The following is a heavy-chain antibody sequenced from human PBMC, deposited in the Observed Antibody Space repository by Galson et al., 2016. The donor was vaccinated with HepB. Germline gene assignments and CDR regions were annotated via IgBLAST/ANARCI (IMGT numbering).Heavy chain of an antibody. CDR1: GFTLSTHS. D-gene: IGHD3-9*01. CDR3: ARDRYDILTGYYHGMDV. J-gene: IGHJ6*02. CDR2: ISSSRSTM. Sequence: SLRLSCAASGFTLSTHSMNWVRQAPGKGLEWVSYISSSRSTMYYADSVKGRFTISRDNAKHSVHLQMNSLRAEDTAVYYCARDRYDILTGYYHGMDVWGQGTTVTVS. V-gene: IGHV3-48*04.